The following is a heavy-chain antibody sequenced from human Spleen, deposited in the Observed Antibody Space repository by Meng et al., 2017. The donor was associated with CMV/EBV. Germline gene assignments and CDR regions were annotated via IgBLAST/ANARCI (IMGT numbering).Heavy chain of an antibody. CDR1: GDSVSSGDYY. V-gene: IGHV4-61*08. Sequence: SETLSLTCAVSGDSVSSGDYYWSWIRQPPGKGLEWIGHMYHSGNTYYNPSLKSRVAISLATSKNQFSLILTSVTVADTAIYYCARIPYRTGPYYFDFWGRGTLVTVSS. CDR3: ARIPYRTGPYYFDF. J-gene: IGHJ4*02. D-gene: IGHD3/OR15-3a*01. CDR2: MYHSGNT.